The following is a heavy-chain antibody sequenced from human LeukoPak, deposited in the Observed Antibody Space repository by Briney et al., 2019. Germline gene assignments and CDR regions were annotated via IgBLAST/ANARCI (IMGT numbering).Heavy chain of an antibody. Sequence: GGSLRLSCAASGFTFSSYGMHWVRQAPGKGLGWGAVIWYDESNKYYADSVKGRFTISRDNSKNTLYLQMNSLRAEDTAVYYCARVWRPTTVTTHFDYWGQGTLVTVSS. D-gene: IGHD4-17*01. V-gene: IGHV3-33*01. CDR1: GFTFSSYG. J-gene: IGHJ4*02. CDR2: IWYDESNK. CDR3: ARVWRPTTVTTHFDY.